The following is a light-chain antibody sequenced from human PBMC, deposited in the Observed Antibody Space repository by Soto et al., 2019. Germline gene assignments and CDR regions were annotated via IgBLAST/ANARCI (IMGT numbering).Light chain of an antibody. Sequence: QSVLTQPPSASGTPGQRVTISCSGSSSNIGSNTVNWYQQLPGTAPKLLIYSNNQRPSGVPDRFFGSKSGTSASLAISGLQSEDEADYYCAAWDDSLNGWEFGGGTKLTVL. CDR1: SSNIGSNT. CDR2: SNN. CDR3: AAWDDSLNGWE. J-gene: IGLJ2*01. V-gene: IGLV1-44*01.